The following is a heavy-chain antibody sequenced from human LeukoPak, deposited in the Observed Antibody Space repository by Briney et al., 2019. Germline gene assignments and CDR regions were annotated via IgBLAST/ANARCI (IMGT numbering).Heavy chain of an antibody. Sequence: SVKVSCKASGGTFSSYAISWVRQAPGQGLEWMGRIIPIFGTANYAQKFQGRVTITADESTSTAYMELSSLRSEDTAVYYCALLDTAMVPIAEYFHHWGQGTLVTVSS. J-gene: IGHJ1*01. CDR1: GGTFSSYA. CDR2: IIPIFGTA. V-gene: IGHV1-69*13. CDR3: ALLDTAMVPIAEYFHH. D-gene: IGHD5-18*01.